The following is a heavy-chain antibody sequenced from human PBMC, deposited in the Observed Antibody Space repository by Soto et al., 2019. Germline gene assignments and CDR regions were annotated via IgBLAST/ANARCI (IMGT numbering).Heavy chain of an antibody. CDR2: MNPNSGNT. CDR1: GYTFTSYD. Sequence: QVQLVQSGAEVKKPGASVKVSCTASGYTFTSYDIHWVRQATGQGLEWMGWMNPNSGNTGYAQKFQGRVTMTRNTSLSSAYRELSSLISEDTAVYDRAREKTSYGMDVWGQGTTVTVSS. V-gene: IGHV1-8*01. J-gene: IGHJ6*02. CDR3: AREKTSYGMDV.